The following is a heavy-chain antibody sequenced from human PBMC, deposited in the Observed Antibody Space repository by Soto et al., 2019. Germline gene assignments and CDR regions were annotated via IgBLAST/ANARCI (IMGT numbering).Heavy chain of an antibody. CDR3: ASDLHQMLSRKHYYDYLDV. CDR2: ISNTAITD. V-gene: IGHV3-11*01. J-gene: IGHJ6*03. CDR1: GFSFSDYS. D-gene: IGHD2-2*01. Sequence: QVQLVESGGDLVKPGGSLRLSCVASGFSFSDYSMTWMRQAPGGGLDFVAFISNTAITDYYAGSVKGRFTISRDNARNSVYLQMDSLRAEDAAVYYCASDLHQMLSRKHYYDYLDVWGTGTTVTVSS.